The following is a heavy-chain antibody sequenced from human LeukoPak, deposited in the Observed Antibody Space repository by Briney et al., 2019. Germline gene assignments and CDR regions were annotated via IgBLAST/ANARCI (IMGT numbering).Heavy chain of an antibody. CDR2: TYYSGNT. CDR3: ARASAHRGIAVAGVYWYFDL. J-gene: IGHJ2*01. Sequence: SETLSLTCTVSRGSISKYYWSWIRQPPGKGREWIGYTYYSGNTNYNPSLKSRLTISVDTSKNQFSLKLTSVTAADTAVYYCARASAHRGIAVAGVYWYFDLWGRGTLVTVSS. D-gene: IGHD6-19*01. CDR1: RGSISKYY. V-gene: IGHV4-59*01.